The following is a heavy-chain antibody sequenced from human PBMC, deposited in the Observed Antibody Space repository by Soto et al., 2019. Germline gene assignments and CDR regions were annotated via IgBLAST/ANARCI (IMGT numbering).Heavy chain of an antibody. J-gene: IGHJ4*02. D-gene: IGHD1-26*01. CDR1: GYTFTHFV. CDR3: AREYRHNGNYYGSY. CDR2: INPANGDT. Sequence: QVQLVQSGAEVKKPRASVKVSCKASGYTFTHFVIQWVRQAPGQRLEWLGWINPANGDTQYSQTLQGRVTITSDTSASTVYMELSSRSSGDTAVYYCAREYRHNGNYYGSYWGQGTLVTVSS. V-gene: IGHV1-3*01.